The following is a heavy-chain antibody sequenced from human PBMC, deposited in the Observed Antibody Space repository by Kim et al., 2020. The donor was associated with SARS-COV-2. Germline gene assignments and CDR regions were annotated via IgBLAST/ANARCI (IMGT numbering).Heavy chain of an antibody. CDR3: AKGRVDSELRYFDWLSYFDY. CDR2: ISYDGSNK. D-gene: IGHD3-9*01. CDR1: GFTFSSYG. J-gene: IGHJ4*02. V-gene: IGHV3-30*18. Sequence: GGSLRLSCAASGFTFSSYGIHWVRQAPGKGLEWVAVISYDGSNKYYADSVKGRFTISRDNSKNTLYLQMNSPRPEDTAVYYCAKGRVDSELRYFDWLSYFDYWGQGTLVTVSS.